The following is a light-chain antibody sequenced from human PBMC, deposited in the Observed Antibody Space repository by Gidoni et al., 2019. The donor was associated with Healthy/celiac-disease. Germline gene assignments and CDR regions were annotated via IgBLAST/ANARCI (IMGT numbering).Light chain of an antibody. CDR3: QQYGSSPRT. Sequence: EIVLTQSPGTLSLSQGERATLSCRASQSVSSSSLAWYQQQKPGQAPRLLIYVASSRATGIPDRFSGSGSGTDFTLTISRLEPEDFAVYYCQQYGSSPRTFXQXTKLEIK. CDR1: QSVSSSS. CDR2: VAS. V-gene: IGKV3-20*01. J-gene: IGKJ2*01.